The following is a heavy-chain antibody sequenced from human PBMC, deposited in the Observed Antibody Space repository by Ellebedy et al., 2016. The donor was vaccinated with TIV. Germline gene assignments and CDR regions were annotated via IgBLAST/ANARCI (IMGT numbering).Heavy chain of an antibody. CDR1: GYNFTNYW. CDR2: IDPSDSYT. V-gene: IGHV5-10-1*01. J-gene: IGHJ4*02. Sequence: GESLKISXKGSGYNFTNYWISWVRQMPGKGPEWMGRIDPSDSYTNYNPSFRGHVTFSVDKSISTAYLQLNNLKPSDTAMYYCTRRLRYYGSGNYYFFDYWGQGTLVTVSS. D-gene: IGHD3-10*01. CDR3: TRRLRYYGSGNYYFFDY.